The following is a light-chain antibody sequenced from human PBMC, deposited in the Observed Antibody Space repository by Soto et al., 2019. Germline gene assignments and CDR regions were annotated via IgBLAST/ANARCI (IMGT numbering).Light chain of an antibody. CDR1: SSDTVIYSY. J-gene: IGLJ1*01. CDR3: SSYTSRSTYV. V-gene: IGLV2-14*01. Sequence: SLTYPGSRAQSPGHSITISCTGTSSDTVIYSYVSRYQQPPGNARCLMSYEVSNRPSGVSIRFTGCKSGNTAYLTISGLQADDEADYYCSSYTSRSTYVCGTGTKVS. CDR2: EVS.